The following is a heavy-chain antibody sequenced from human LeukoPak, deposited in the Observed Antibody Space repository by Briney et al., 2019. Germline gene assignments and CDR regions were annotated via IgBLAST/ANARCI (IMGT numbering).Heavy chain of an antibody. CDR2: ISGSGGNT. J-gene: IGHJ4*02. CDR3: AKVTTGTTYYFDY. D-gene: IGHD1-1*01. V-gene: IGHV3-23*01. CDR1: GFTFSNYA. Sequence: GGSLGLSCAASGFTFSNYAMSWVRQAPRKGLEWVSAISGSGGNTYYADSVKGHFTISRDNSKNTLFLQMNSLRAEDTAVYYCAKVTTGTTYYFDYWGQGTLVTVSS.